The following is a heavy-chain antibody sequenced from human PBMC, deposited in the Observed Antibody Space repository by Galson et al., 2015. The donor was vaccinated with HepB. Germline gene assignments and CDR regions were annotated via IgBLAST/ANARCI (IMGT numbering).Heavy chain of an antibody. D-gene: IGHD4-17*01. CDR2: FRHAGGIT. CDR3: ARDGASTVTTDWYFDL. Sequence: SLRLSCAASGFTFGSYCMTWVRQAPGKRLEWVASFRHAGGITYYSDSVKGRFTISRDNSKSTLYLQMNSLRAEDSAIYFCARDGASTVTTDWYFDLWGRGTLATVSS. CDR1: GFTFGSYC. J-gene: IGHJ2*01. V-gene: IGHV3-23*01.